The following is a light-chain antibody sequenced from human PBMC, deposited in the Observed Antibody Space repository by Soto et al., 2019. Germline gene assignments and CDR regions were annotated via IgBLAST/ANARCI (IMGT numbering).Light chain of an antibody. V-gene: IGKV1-5*03. Sequence: DIQMTQSPSTLSASVGDRVIITCWASQSISSWLAWYQQKPGKAPDLLIYRASTLKTGIPSRFSGSGSGTQFTLTISSLQPDDFATYYCQQYDRASWTFGPGTKVEI. CDR2: RAS. CDR3: QQYDRASWT. CDR1: QSISSW. J-gene: IGKJ1*01.